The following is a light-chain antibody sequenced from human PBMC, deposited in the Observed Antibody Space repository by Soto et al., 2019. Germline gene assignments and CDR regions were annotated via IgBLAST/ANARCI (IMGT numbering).Light chain of an antibody. CDR2: AAS. CDR3: QQSYSRMT. CDR1: QSISSY. Sequence: DIPMTQSPSSLCAFVGGGVTIPCRASQSISSYVSWYQQKPGKAPKLLIYAASRLESGVPSRFSGSRSGTDFTLTISSLQPEDFATYYCQQSYSRMTFGQGTKVDIK. J-gene: IGKJ1*01. V-gene: IGKV1-39*01.